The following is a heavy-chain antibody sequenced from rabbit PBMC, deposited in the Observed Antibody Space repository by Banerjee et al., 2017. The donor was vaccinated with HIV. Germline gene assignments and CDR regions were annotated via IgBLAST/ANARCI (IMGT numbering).Heavy chain of an antibody. J-gene: IGHJ4*01. D-gene: IGHD1-1*01. CDR3: ARDLVAVIGWNFNL. V-gene: IGHV1S40*01. CDR2: INTVTGKS. CDR1: GIDFSSSYW. Sequence: QSLEESGGALVTPGGTLTLTCTASGIDFSSSYWICWVRQAPGKGLEWIACINTVTGKSVYASWAKGRFIMSRTSSTTVTLQMTSLTAADTATYFCARDLVAVIGWNFNLWGPGTLVTVS.